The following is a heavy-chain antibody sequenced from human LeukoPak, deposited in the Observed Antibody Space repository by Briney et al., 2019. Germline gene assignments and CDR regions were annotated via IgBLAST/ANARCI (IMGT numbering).Heavy chain of an antibody. D-gene: IGHD4-23*01. CDR2: IYYSGST. CDR1: GGSISSGGYY. J-gene: IGHJ4*02. CDR3: ARYGGNAHDY. V-gene: IGHV4-31*03. Sequence: KTSETLSLTCTVSGGSISSGGYYWSWIRQHPGKGLEWIGYIYYSGSTYYNPSLKSRVTISVDTSKNQFSPKLSSVTAADTAVYYCARYGGNAHDYWGQGTLVTVSS.